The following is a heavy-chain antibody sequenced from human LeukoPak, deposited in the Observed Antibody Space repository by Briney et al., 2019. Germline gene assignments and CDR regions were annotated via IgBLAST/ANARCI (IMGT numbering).Heavy chain of an antibody. Sequence: ASVKVSCKASEYTFTDYYFHRVRQAPGQGLEWMGRINPNSGHTNCAQKFQGRVTMTRNTSISTAYMELSSLRSEDTAVYYCAREVDTAPGYWGQGTLVTVSS. CDR2: INPNSGHT. CDR3: AREVDTAPGY. V-gene: IGHV1-2*06. D-gene: IGHD5-18*01. CDR1: EYTFTDYY. J-gene: IGHJ4*02.